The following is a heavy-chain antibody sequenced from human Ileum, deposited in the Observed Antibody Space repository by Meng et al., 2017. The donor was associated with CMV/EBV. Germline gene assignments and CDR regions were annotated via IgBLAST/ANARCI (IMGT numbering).Heavy chain of an antibody. V-gene: IGHV4-59*01. D-gene: IGHD6-13*01. CDR2: VCYNGDT. Sequence: QVQRQESGPGLVKPSETLSLTCTVSGDSMSSYCWSWIRQPPGKGLEWIGYVCYNGDTNYNPSLKSRVTISGDTSKNQFSLKLSSVTAADTAVYYCALRGSAAGTFQYWGQGTLVTVSS. CDR3: ALRGSAAGTFQY. J-gene: IGHJ1*01. CDR1: GDSMSSYC.